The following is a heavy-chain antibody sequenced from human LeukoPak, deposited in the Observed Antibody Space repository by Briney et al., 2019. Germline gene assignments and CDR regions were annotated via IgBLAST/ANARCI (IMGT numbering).Heavy chain of an antibody. J-gene: IGHJ4*02. CDR1: GFTFSTYS. V-gene: IGHV3-48*01. CDR3: AKARGGGSHDDFDY. D-gene: IGHD1-26*01. CDR2: ISTSSSTI. Sequence: PGGSLRLSCAASGFTFSTYSMNWVRQAPGKGLEWLSYISTSSSTIYYAESVKGRFTISRDNAKNSLYLQMSSLRVEDTAIYYCAKARGGGSHDDFDYWGQGTLATVSS.